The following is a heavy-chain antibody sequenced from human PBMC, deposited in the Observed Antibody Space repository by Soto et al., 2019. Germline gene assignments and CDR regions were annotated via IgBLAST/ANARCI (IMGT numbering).Heavy chain of an antibody. V-gene: IGHV3-7*01. Sequence: GWSLRLSCAASGFTFSSYWMSWVRQAPGKGLEWVANIKQDGSEKYYVDSVKGRFTISRDNAKNSLYLQMNSLRAEDTAVYYCARDPRYYYDSSGPSDYWGQGTLVTVSS. D-gene: IGHD3-22*01. J-gene: IGHJ4*02. CDR1: GFTFSSYW. CDR3: ARDPRYYYDSSGPSDY. CDR2: IKQDGSEK.